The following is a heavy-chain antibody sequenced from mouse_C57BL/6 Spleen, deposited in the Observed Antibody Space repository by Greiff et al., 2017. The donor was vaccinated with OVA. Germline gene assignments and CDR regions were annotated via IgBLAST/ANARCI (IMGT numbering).Heavy chain of an antibody. CDR1: GFTFSDYG. CDR3: AKAGYYEGAMDY. J-gene: IGHJ4*01. V-gene: IGHV5-17*01. CDR2: ISSGSSTI. Sequence: EVQRVESGGGLVKPGGSLKLSCAASGFTFSDYGMHWVRQAPEKGLEWVAYISSGSSTIYYADPVKGRFTFSRDNAKNTLFLQMTSLRSEDTAMYYCAKAGYYEGAMDYWGQGTSVTVSS. D-gene: IGHD2-3*01.